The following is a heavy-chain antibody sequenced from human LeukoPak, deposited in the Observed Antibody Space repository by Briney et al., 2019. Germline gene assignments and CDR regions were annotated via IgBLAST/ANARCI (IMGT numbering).Heavy chain of an antibody. D-gene: IGHD5-12*01. J-gene: IGHJ5*02. CDR2: IYYSGST. CDR1: GGSISSGGYY. Sequence: SQTLSLTCTVSGGSISSGGYYWSWIRQHPGKGLEWIGYIYYSGSTYYTPSLKSRVTISVDTSKNQFSLKLSSVTAADTAVYYCARGPRGGVATTSNWFDPWGQGTLVTVSS. V-gene: IGHV4-31*03. CDR3: ARGPRGGVATTSNWFDP.